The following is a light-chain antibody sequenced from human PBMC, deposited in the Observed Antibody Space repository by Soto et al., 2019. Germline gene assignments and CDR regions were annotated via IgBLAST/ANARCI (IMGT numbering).Light chain of an antibody. Sequence: EIVLTQSPATLSLSPGERATLSCRASQSVSSYLAWYQQKPGQAPRLLIYDASNRATGIPARFSGSGSGTDFTVIISSLESVDFPVYYCQQRSDWRYTFGQGTKLEIK. CDR1: QSVSSY. CDR2: DAS. CDR3: QQRSDWRYT. J-gene: IGKJ2*01. V-gene: IGKV3-11*01.